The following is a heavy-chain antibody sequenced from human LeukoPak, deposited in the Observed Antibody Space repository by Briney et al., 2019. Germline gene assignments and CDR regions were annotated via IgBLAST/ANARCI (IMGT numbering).Heavy chain of an antibody. D-gene: IGHD5-12*01. CDR1: GGSICSGGYY. J-gene: IGHJ4*02. CDR3: ARHVRRGYSGYDSSPYFDY. V-gene: IGHV4-61*08. Sequence: ETLSLTCTVSGGSICSGGYYWSWIRQPPGKGLEWIGYIYYSGSTNYNPSLKSRVTISVDTSKNQFSLKLSSVTAADTAVYYCARHVRRGYSGYDSSPYFDYWGQGTLVTVSS. CDR2: IYYSGST.